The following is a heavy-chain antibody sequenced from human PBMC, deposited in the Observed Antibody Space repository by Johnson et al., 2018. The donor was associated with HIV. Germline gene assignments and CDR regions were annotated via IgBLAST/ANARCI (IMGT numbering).Heavy chain of an antibody. J-gene: IGHJ3*02. V-gene: IGHV3-30*19. Sequence: QVQLVESGGGVVQPGGSLRLSCAASGFTFSSYGMHWVRQAPGKGLEWVAVISYDGSNKYYADSVKGRFTISRDNSKNTLYLQMNSLRAEDTAVYYCLSPSDAFDIWGQGTMVTVSS. CDR3: LSPSDAFDI. CDR1: GFTFSSYG. CDR2: ISYDGSNK.